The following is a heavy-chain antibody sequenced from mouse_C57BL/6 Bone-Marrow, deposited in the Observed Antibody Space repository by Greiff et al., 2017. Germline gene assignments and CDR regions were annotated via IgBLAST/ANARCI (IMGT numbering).Heavy chain of an antibody. J-gene: IGHJ3*01. V-gene: IGHV5-12*01. CDR3: ARGPY. CDR2: ISNGGGST. Sequence: EVKLVESGGGLVQPGGSLKLSCAASGFTFSDYYMYWVRQTPEKRLEWVAYISNGGGSTYYPDTVKGRFTISRDNAKTTLYLQMSRLKSEDTAMYYCARGPYWGQGTLVTVSA. CDR1: GFTFSDYY.